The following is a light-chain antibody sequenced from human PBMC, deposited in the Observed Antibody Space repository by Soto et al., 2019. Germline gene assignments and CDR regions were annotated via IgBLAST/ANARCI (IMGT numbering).Light chain of an antibody. V-gene: IGLV1-40*01. J-gene: IGLJ3*02. CDR1: SSNIGAGYD. CDR2: GNI. Sequence: QSVLTQPPSVSGATGQSITISCTGSSSNIGAGYDVHWYQQLPGTAPKLLMYGNINRPSGVPDRFSGSKSDTSASLAVTGLQAEDEADYYCQSYDSGLNNWLFGGGTKLTVL. CDR3: QSYDSGLNNWL.